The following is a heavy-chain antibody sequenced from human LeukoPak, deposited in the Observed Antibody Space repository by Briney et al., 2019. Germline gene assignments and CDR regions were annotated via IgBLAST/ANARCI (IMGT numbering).Heavy chain of an antibody. CDR1: GGSISSYY. D-gene: IGHD4-17*01. Sequence: SETLSLTCTVSGGSISSYYWSWIRQPPGKGLEWIGYIYYSETTNYNPSFKSRVTISVDTSKNQFSLKLSSVTAADTAVYYCARSALDYGDYADAFDIWGQGTMVTVSS. V-gene: IGHV4-59*12. CDR2: IYYSETT. J-gene: IGHJ3*02. CDR3: ARSALDYGDYADAFDI.